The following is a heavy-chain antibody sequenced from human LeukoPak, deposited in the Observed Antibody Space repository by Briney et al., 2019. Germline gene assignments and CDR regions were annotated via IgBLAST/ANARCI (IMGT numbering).Heavy chain of an antibody. CDR2: INPSGGST. Sequence: ASVKVSCKASGYTFTSYYMHWVRHAPGQGLEWRGIINPSGGSTNYTHKFQSRVTMTRDTSTSTVYMDLSSLRSEDTAVYYCVTPMGATSGYHFEYWGQRTLVTVSS. V-gene: IGHV1-46*03. CDR1: GYTFTSYY. D-gene: IGHD1-26*01. J-gene: IGHJ4*02. CDR3: VTPMGATSGYHFEY.